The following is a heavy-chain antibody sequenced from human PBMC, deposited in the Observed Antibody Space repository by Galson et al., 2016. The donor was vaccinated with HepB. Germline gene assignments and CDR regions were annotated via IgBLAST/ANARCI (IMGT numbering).Heavy chain of an antibody. Sequence: SLRLSCAASGFTFTSYSMHWVRQAPGKGLEWVAALSSDETNKHYTDSVKGRFAISRDNSKNTVFLQMNSLRPEDTAVYYCARDPSLPYFDWSGRLDFWGQGTLVTVSS. CDR2: LSSDETNK. J-gene: IGHJ4*02. CDR1: GFTFTSYS. V-gene: IGHV3-30*09. D-gene: IGHD3-9*01. CDR3: ARDPSLPYFDWSGRLDF.